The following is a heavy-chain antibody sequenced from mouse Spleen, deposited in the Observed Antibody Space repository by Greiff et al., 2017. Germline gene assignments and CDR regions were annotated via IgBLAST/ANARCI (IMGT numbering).Heavy chain of an antibody. CDR2: INYDGSST. V-gene: IGHV5-16*01. CDR1: GFTFSDYY. Sequence: EVKLVESEGGLVQPGSSMKLSCTASGFTFSDYYMAWVRQVPEKGLEWVANINYDGSSTYYLDSLKSRFIISRDNAKNILYLQMSSLKSEDTATYYCATFTTVVEGYFDVWGAGTTVTVSS. J-gene: IGHJ1*01. D-gene: IGHD1-1*01. CDR3: ATFTTVVEGYFDV.